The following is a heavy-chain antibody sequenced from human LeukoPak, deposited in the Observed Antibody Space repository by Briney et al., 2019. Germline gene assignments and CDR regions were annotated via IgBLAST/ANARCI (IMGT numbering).Heavy chain of an antibody. J-gene: IGHJ4*02. Sequence: PGGSLRLSCAASGFTFSSCAMSWVRRAPGKGLRWVSAISDSGGSTYYADSVKGRFTISRDNSRNTLYLQMNNLRAEDTAIYYCASQRKKFYDSSGNYWSQGTLVTVSS. D-gene: IGHD3-22*01. CDR3: ASQRKKFYDSSGNY. CDR1: GFTFSSCA. CDR2: ISDSGGST. V-gene: IGHV3-23*01.